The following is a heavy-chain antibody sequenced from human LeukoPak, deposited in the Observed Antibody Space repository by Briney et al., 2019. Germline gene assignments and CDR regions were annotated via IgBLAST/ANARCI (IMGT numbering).Heavy chain of an antibody. CDR1: GGSISSYY. V-gene: IGHV4-59*08. Sequence: SETLSLTCAVSGGSISSYYWSWIRQPPGKGLEWIGYTYYSGSTNYNPSLKSRVTISVDTSKNQFSLKLSSVTAADTAVYYCAKVVLEMVPYCFDYWGQGTLVTVSS. D-gene: IGHD5-24*01. CDR3: AKVVLEMVPYCFDY. CDR2: TYYSGST. J-gene: IGHJ4*02.